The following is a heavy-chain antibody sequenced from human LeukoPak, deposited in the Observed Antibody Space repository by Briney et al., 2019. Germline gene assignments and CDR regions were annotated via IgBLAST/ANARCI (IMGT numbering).Heavy chain of an antibody. CDR3: AVDGGYNRFDP. Sequence: GGSLRLSCAAYGFTFSSYWMAWVRQAPGKGLEWVANMNEDGSVKNYVVSVEGRFTVSRDNAKSSLYLQMNSLRAEDTAVYYCAVDGGYNRFDPWGQGTLVTVPS. V-gene: IGHV3-7*04. CDR2: MNEDGSVK. J-gene: IGHJ5*02. D-gene: IGHD3-16*01. CDR1: GFTFSSYW.